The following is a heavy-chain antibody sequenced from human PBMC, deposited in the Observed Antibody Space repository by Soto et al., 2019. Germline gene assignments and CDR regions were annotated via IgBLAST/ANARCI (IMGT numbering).Heavy chain of an antibody. CDR1: GDSVSSDITS. D-gene: IGHD3-10*01. V-gene: IGHV6-1*01. Sequence: QGQLQQSGPGLVKPSQTLSLTCAISGDSVSSDITSWNWIRQSPSRGLEWLGRTYNRSKWFHDYAASVKSRITINPDTSKNQFSLELNSMTPEDTAVYYCARGNALDVWGQGTLVTVSS. J-gene: IGHJ3*01. CDR3: ARGNALDV. CDR2: TYNRSKWFH.